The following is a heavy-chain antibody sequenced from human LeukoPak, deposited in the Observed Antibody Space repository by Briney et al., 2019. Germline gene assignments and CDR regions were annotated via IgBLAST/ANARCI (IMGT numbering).Heavy chain of an antibody. D-gene: IGHD6-13*01. J-gene: IGHJ4*02. Sequence: GASVKVSCKASGYTFTGYYMHWVRQAPGQGLEWMGYINPNSGGTKYAQKSQGRITMTRDTSISTAYMELSRLRSDDTAVYYCARDGQGAGKTYDYWGQGALVTVPS. CDR3: ARDGQGAGKTYDY. CDR1: GYTFTGYY. CDR2: INPNSGGT. V-gene: IGHV1-2*02.